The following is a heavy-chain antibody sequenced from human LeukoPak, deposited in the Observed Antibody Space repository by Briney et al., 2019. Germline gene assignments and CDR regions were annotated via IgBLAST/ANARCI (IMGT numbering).Heavy chain of an antibody. CDR2: INGDGSYT. J-gene: IGHJ4*02. CDR3: VRRVNSGTYYYFDY. Sequence: GGSLRLSCAASEFTFSNYWMNWVRQAPGKGLVWVSLINGDGSYTNYADPVKGRFTISRDDAKNTLYLQMNSLRAEDTAVYYCVRRVNSGTYYYFDYWGQGTLVTVSS. CDR1: EFTFSNYW. V-gene: IGHV3-74*01. D-gene: IGHD1-26*01.